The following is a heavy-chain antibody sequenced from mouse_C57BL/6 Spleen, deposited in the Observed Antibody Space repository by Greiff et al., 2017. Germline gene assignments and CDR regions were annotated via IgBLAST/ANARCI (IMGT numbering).Heavy chain of an antibody. J-gene: IGHJ3*01. Sequence: VQLQQPGAELVKPGASVKMSCKASGYTFTSYWITWVKQRPGQGLEWIGDIYPGSGSTNYNEKFKSKATLTVDTSSSTAYMQLSRLTSEDSAVYYCARGESTMVTTGFAYWGQGTLVTVSA. CDR2: IYPGSGST. V-gene: IGHV1-55*01. CDR1: GYTFTSYW. D-gene: IGHD2-2*01. CDR3: ARGESTMVTTGFAY.